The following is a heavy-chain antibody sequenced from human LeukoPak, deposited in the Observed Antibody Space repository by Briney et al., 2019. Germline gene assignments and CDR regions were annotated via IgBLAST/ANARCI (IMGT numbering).Heavy chain of an antibody. CDR2: VYYSGST. CDR1: GGSITTYY. D-gene: IGHD5-24*01. V-gene: IGHV4-59*01. CDR3: ARAERGLQQPTFAS. J-gene: IGHJ5*01. Sequence: SETLSLTCIVSGGSITTYYWSWIRQPPGKGLEWIGYVYYSGSTNYNPSLKSRVTLSGDTSKNQVSLKLSSVTAADAAVFYCARAERGLQQPTFASWGQESWSPSPQ.